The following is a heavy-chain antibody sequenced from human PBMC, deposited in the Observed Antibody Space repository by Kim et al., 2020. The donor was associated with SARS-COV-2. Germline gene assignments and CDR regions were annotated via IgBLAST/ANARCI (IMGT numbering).Heavy chain of an antibody. CDR1: GYSFTSYG. Sequence: ASVKVSCKASGYSFTSYGISWVRQAPGQGLEWMGWISGYNGNTNYAQKIQGRVTMTTDTSTSTAYMELRSLRSDDTAVYYCAREVPIGGVPAAMPALRQESKELYYYYYYGMDVWGQGTTVTVSS. D-gene: IGHD2-2*01. V-gene: IGHV1-18*01. CDR3: AREVPIGGVPAAMPALRQESKELYYYYYYGMDV. CDR2: ISGYNGNT. J-gene: IGHJ6*02.